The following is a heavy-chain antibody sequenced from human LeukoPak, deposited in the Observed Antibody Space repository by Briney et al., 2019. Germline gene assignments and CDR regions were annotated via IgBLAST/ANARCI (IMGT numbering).Heavy chain of an antibody. D-gene: IGHD5-18*01. J-gene: IGHJ4*02. CDR3: ARPQEIGYSCGPGLDY. CDR1: GFTFSSYA. CDR2: ISYDGYTK. V-gene: IGHV3-30*04. Sequence: GGSLRLSCAASGFTFSSYAMYWVRQAPGKGLEGVAGISYDGYTKYYADSVKGRFTISRDTSKDTLYLQMNSLRPEDTAVYYCARPQEIGYSCGPGLDYWGQGTLVTVSS.